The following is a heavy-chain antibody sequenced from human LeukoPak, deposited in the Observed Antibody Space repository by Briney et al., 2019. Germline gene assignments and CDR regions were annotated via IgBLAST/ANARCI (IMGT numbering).Heavy chain of an antibody. D-gene: IGHD2-21*02. CDR3: ASMGVTKTLARIDY. J-gene: IGHJ4*02. Sequence: GGSLRLSCAASGFTFSSYAMHWVRQAPGKGLEWVAVISFDGSNKYYADSVKGRSTISRDNSRNTLYLQMNSLRAEDTAVYYCASMGVTKTLARIDYWGQGTLVTVSS. V-gene: IGHV3-30-3*01. CDR2: ISFDGSNK. CDR1: GFTFSSYA.